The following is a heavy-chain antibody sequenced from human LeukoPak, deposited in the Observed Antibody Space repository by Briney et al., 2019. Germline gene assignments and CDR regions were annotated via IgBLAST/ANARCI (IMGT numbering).Heavy chain of an antibody. CDR1: GYTFTGYY. D-gene: IGHD1-26*01. Sequence: ASVKVSCKASGYTFTGYYMHWVRQAPGQGLEWMGWINPNSGGTNYAQKFQGRVIMTRDTSISTAYMELSRLRSDDTAVYYCARDNSGGGSPYNWFDPWGQGTLVTVSS. CDR2: INPNSGGT. J-gene: IGHJ5*02. V-gene: IGHV1-2*02. CDR3: ARDNSGGGSPYNWFDP.